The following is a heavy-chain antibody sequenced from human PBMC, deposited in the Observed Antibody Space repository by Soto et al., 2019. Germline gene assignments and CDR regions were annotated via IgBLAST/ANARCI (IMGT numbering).Heavy chain of an antibody. CDR2: INAGNGNT. CDR3: ARVNYDILIGYYKFGWYDP. CDR1: GYTFTSYA. D-gene: IGHD3-9*01. Sequence: ASVKVSCKASGYTFTSYAMHWVRQAPGQRLEWMGWINAGNGNTKYSQKFQGRVTITRDTSASTAYMELSSLRSEDTAVYYCARVNYDILIGYYKFGWYDPWGQRPLVTVFS. J-gene: IGHJ5*02. V-gene: IGHV1-3*01.